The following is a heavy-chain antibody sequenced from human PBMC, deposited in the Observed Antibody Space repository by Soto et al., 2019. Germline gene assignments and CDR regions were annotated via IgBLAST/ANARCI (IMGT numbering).Heavy chain of an antibody. CDR3: ARDAPNTGPFDS. Sequence: QVQLQESGPGLVKPSGTLSLTCAVSGGSISSSNWWSWVRQPPGKGLEWLGEIYHSGGTNYNPSLRRRLTISIDTSKNQFSLKVTSVTAADTAVYYCARDAPNTGPFDSWGQGTLVTVSS. CDR1: GGSISSSNW. D-gene: IGHD7-27*01. CDR2: IYHSGGT. J-gene: IGHJ4*02. V-gene: IGHV4-4*02.